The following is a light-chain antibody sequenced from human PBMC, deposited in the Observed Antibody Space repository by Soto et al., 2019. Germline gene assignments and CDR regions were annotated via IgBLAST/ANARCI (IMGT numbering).Light chain of an antibody. V-gene: IGLV3-21*04. Sequence: SYELTQPPSVSVAPGKTARITCEGNNIGSKSVHWYQQKPGQAPVVVIYYDSDRPSGMPERFSGSNSGNTATLTISRVEAGDEADYYCQVWDSSSDHSVFGTGTKLTVL. J-gene: IGLJ1*01. CDR1: NIGSKS. CDR3: QVWDSSSDHSV. CDR2: YDS.